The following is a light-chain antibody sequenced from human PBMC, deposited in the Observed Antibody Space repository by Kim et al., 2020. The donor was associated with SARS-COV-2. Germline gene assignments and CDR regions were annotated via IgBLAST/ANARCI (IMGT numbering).Light chain of an antibody. CDR3: ASWDDNLRGVV. V-gene: IGLV1-44*01. Sequence: GQRVNLSCSGSSSNVGSNSVSWYQQLPGTAPKLLIHSSNQRTSGVPDRFSGSKSGTSASLAISGLQPEDEAAFFCASWDDNLRGVVFGGGTQLTVL. J-gene: IGLJ2*01. CDR1: SSNVGSNS. CDR2: SSN.